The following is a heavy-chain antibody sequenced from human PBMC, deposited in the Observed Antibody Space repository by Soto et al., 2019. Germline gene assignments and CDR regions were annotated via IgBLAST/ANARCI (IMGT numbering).Heavy chain of an antibody. Sequence: QVQLVESGGGVVQPGRSLRLSCAASGFSFSSFGMHWVRQAPGKGLEWVAIIWYDGSLEYYADSVKGRFTISRDTSKNTLYLQMNSLRVEDTAVHYCAEPSYEFWSGYYHPFDYWGHGTLVTVSS. CDR1: GFSFSSFG. D-gene: IGHD3-3*01. CDR2: IWYDGSLE. V-gene: IGHV3-33*03. CDR3: AEPSYEFWSGYYHPFDY. J-gene: IGHJ4*01.